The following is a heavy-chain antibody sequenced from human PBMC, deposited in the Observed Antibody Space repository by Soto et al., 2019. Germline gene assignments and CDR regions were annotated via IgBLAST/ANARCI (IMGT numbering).Heavy chain of an antibody. CDR2: INHSGST. CDR1: GGSFSGYY. J-gene: IGHJ4*02. Sequence: QVQLQQWGAGLLKPSETLSLTCAVYGGSFSGYYWSWIRQPPGKGLEWIGEINHSGSTNYNPSLKSRVTISVDPSKNQFSLKLSSVTAADTAVYYCARVRLYDYVWGSYRSTNYFDYWGQGTLVTVSS. V-gene: IGHV4-34*01. D-gene: IGHD3-16*02. CDR3: ARVRLYDYVWGSYRSTNYFDY.